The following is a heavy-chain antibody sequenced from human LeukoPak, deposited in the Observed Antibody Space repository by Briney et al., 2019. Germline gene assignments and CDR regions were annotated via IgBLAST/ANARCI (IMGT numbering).Heavy chain of an antibody. V-gene: IGHV3-9*01. CDR3: ARDRGRYYDSRGFYWGYYFDP. D-gene: IGHD3-22*01. CDR2: INWNSGNI. J-gene: IGHJ4*02. CDR1: GFKFDDYA. Sequence: GGSLRLSCAVSGFKFDDYAMHWVRQAPGRDLEWVSGINWNSGNIGYGDSVKGRFTVSRDNSKDTLYLQMSSVRVDDTAVYYCARDRGRYYDSRGFYWGYYFDPWGQGILVTVST.